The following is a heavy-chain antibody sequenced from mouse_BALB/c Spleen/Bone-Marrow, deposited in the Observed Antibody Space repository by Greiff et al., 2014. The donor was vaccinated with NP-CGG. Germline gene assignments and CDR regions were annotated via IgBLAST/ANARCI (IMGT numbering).Heavy chain of an antibody. V-gene: IGHV1-54*01. Sequence: QVQLQQPGAELVRPGTAVNVSCKASGYAFTNYLIKWVKKRPGQGLEWIGVINPGSGGANYNEKFKGKATLTADKSSSTAYMQLSSLTSDDSAVYFCARFGRYYFDYWGQGTTLTVSS. CDR2: INPGSGGA. J-gene: IGHJ2*01. CDR1: GYAFTNYL. CDR3: ARFGRYYFDY.